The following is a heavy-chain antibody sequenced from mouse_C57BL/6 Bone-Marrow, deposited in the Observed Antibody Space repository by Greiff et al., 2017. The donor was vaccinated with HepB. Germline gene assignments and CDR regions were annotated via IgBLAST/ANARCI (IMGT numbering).Heavy chain of an antibody. J-gene: IGHJ2*01. Sequence: EVKLVESGAELVKPGASVKLSCTASGFNIKDYYMHWVKQRTEQGLEWIGRIDPEDGETKYAPKFQGQATITADTSSNTAYLQLSSLTSEDTAVYYCARGCSNFLFDYWGQGTTLTVSS. CDR1: GFNIKDYY. CDR3: ARGCSNFLFDY. CDR2: IDPEDGET. D-gene: IGHD2-5*01. V-gene: IGHV14-2*01.